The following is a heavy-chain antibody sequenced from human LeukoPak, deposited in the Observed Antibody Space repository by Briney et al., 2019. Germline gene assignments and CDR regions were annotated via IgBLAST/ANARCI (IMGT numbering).Heavy chain of an antibody. V-gene: IGHV4-59*01. CDR2: IYYSGST. Sequence: SETLSLTCTVSGGSISSYYWSWIRQPPGKGLEWIGYIYYSGSTIYNPPLKSRVTISVDTSKNQFSLKLSSVTAADTAVYYCARGYSGYDYFDYWGKGTLVTDSS. D-gene: IGHD5-12*01. CDR1: GGSISSYY. CDR3: ARGYSGYDYFDY. J-gene: IGHJ4*02.